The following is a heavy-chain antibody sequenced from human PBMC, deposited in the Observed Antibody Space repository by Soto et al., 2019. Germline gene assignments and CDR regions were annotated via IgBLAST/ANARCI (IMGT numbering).Heavy chain of an antibody. CDR3: ASSYGSGYRAFDY. V-gene: IGHV1-69*02. J-gene: IGHJ4*02. CDR2: VNPILSMS. Sequence: QVQLVQSGAEVKRPGSSVKVSCKASGDTFNFYSINWVRQAPGVGLEWVGRVNPILSMSNYAQRFQGRVTITADKSTGTAYMELRSLRSEDTAIYYCASSYGSGYRAFDYWGQGALVTVSS. D-gene: IGHD3-10*01. CDR1: GDTFNFYS.